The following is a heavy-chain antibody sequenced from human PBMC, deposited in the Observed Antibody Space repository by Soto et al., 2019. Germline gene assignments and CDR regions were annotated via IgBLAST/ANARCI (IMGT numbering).Heavy chain of an antibody. CDR1: GFTFSNYG. D-gene: IGHD2-2*02. CDR3: AKGYVIVPSSIYGMDV. CDR2: IRGSGGST. V-gene: IGHV3-23*01. J-gene: IGHJ6*02. Sequence: EVQLLESGGGLVQPGGSLRLSCEASGFTFSNYGMSWVRQATGKGLEWVSGIRGSGGSTYYADSVKGRFTISRDNSKNTLYLQMNSLRAEDTAVYDCAKGYVIVPSSIYGMDVWGQGTTVTVSS.